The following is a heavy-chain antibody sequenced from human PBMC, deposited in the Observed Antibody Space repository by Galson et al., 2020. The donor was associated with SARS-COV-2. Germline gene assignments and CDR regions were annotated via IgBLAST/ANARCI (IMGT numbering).Heavy chain of an antibody. J-gene: IGHJ2*01. CDR1: GYSINSDFY. D-gene: IGHD3-22*01. V-gene: IGHV4-38-2*01. Sequence: SQTLSLTCAVSGYSINSDFYWAWTRQPPGKGLEWIGSIHHSGTPYQNPSLKSRVATSLDTSKNPVSLNRTSVTAADPPVYYCASPSSSGYYSMWYFDLWGRGTLVTVSS. CDR2: IHHSGTP. CDR3: ASPSSSGYYSMWYFDL.